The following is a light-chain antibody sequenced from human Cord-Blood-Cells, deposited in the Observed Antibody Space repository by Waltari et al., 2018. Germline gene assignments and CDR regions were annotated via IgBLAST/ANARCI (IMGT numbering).Light chain of an antibody. Sequence: EIVLTQSPGTLSLSPGERATLSCRASQSVSSSYLAWYQQNPGQAPRLLIYGASSRATGIPDRFSGSGSGTDFTLTSSRLEPEDFAVYYCQQYGSSPFTFGGGTKVEIK. J-gene: IGKJ4*01. CDR2: GAS. CDR1: QSVSSSY. CDR3: QQYGSSPFT. V-gene: IGKV3-20*01.